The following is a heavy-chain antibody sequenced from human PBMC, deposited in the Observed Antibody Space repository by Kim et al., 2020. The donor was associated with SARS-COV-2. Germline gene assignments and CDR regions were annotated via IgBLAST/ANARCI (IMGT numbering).Heavy chain of an antibody. Sequence: SETLSLTCTVSGGSISNYYWSWIRQPPGKGMEWIGYVYYSGSTNYNPSLKSRVTISVDTSKNHFSLKLNSVTAADTAVYYCAKTVGYSFGYGYFDHWGQGTLVTVSS. CDR1: GGSISNYY. CDR2: VYYSGST. V-gene: IGHV4-59*01. J-gene: IGHJ4*02. CDR3: AKTVGYSFGYGYFDH. D-gene: IGHD5-18*01.